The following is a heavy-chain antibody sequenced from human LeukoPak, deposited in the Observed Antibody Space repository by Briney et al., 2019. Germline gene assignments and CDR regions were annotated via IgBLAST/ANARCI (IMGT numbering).Heavy chain of an antibody. CDR3: ARDYYDSSGYYWSYYYYMDV. CDR1: GFTFSSYV. J-gene: IGHJ6*03. D-gene: IGHD3-22*01. V-gene: IGHV3-30*04. Sequence: GGSLRLSCAASGFTFSSYVMHWVRQAPGKGLEWVAIISYDGSNEYYADSVKGRFTISRDNAKNSLYLQMNSLRAEDTAVYYCARDYYDSSGYYWSYYYYMDVWGKGTTVTVSS. CDR2: ISYDGSNE.